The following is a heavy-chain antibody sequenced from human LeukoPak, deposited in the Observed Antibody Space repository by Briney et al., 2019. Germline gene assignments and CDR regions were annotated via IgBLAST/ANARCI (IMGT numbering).Heavy chain of an antibody. V-gene: IGHV4-39*07. J-gene: IGHJ6*03. CDR2: IYHSGST. CDR3: ARVSTPGLLAYYYYMDV. CDR1: DGSISSNSYY. Sequence: PSETLSLTCTVSDGSISSNSYYWGWIRQPPGKGLEWIGEIYHSGSTNYNPSLKSRVTISVDTSKNQFSLKLSSVTAADTAVYYCARVSTPGLLAYYYYMDVWGKGTTVTVSS. D-gene: IGHD2-2*01.